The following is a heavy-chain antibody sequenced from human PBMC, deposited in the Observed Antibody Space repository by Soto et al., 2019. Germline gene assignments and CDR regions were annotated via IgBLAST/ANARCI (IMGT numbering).Heavy chain of an antibody. CDR3: ARDLGYCTNDICYNTYYFDY. V-gene: IGHV1-46*01. CDR2: INPSDGST. D-gene: IGHD2-8*01. CDR1: GYTFTSYY. J-gene: IGHJ4*02. Sequence: QVQLVQSGAEVKKPGASVKVSCKASGYTFTSYYMDWVRQAPGQGLEWMGVINPSDGSTSYAQKFQGRVTMTRDTSTSTVYMELSSLRSEDTAVYYCARDLGYCTNDICYNTYYFDYWGQGTLVTVSS.